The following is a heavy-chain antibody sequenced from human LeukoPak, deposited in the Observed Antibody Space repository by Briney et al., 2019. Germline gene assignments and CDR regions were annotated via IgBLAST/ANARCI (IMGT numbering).Heavy chain of an antibody. J-gene: IGHJ6*03. D-gene: IGHD6-13*01. CDR3: ARGLSQQLAYYYYYMDV. CDR2: MNPNSGNT. V-gene: IGHV1-8*01. CDR1: GYTFTSYD. Sequence: ASVKVSCKASGYTFTSYDINWVRQATGQGLEWMGWMNPNSGNTGYAQKFQGRVTMTRNTSIRTAYMELSSLRSEDTAVYYCARGLSQQLAYYYYYMDVWGKGTTVTVSS.